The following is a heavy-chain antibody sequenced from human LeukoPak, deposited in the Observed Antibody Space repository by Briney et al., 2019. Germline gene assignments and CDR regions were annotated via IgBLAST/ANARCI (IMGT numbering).Heavy chain of an antibody. CDR2: INPNSGGT. J-gene: IGHJ4*02. CDR1: GGTFSSYA. V-gene: IGHV1-2*02. CDR3: AREPLLLWFGELLY. Sequence: ASVKVSCKASGGTFSSYAISWVRQAPGQGLEWMGWINPNSGGTNYAQKFQGRVTMTRDTSISTAYMELSRLRSDDTAVYYCAREPLLLWFGELLYWGQGTLVTVSS. D-gene: IGHD3-10*01.